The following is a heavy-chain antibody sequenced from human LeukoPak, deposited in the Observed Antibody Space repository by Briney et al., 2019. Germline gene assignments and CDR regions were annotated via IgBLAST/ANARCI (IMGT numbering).Heavy chain of an antibody. J-gene: IGHJ6*02. Sequence: PSETLSLTCAVYGWSFSGYYWSWIRQPPGKGLEWIGEINHSGSTNYNPSLKSRVTISVDTSKNQFSLKLSSATAADAAVYYCARVCSSTSCYTNYYYYGMDVWGQGTTVTVSS. V-gene: IGHV4-34*01. CDR3: ARVCSSTSCYTNYYYYGMDV. CDR2: INHSGST. CDR1: GWSFSGYY. D-gene: IGHD2-2*02.